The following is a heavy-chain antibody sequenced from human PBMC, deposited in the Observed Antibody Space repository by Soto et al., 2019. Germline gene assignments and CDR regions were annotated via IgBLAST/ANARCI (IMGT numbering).Heavy chain of an antibody. D-gene: IGHD3-16*01. CDR1: GFTFSSYA. J-gene: IGHJ4*02. CDR2: ISYDGSNK. CDR3: ARVGGSDQPFDY. V-gene: IGHV3-30-3*01. Sequence: QVQLVESGGGVVQPGRSLRLSCAASGFTFSSYAMHWVRQAPGKGLEWVAVISYDGSNKYYADSVKGRFTISRDNSKNTLYLQMNSLRAEDTAVYYCARVGGSDQPFDYWGQGTLVTVSS.